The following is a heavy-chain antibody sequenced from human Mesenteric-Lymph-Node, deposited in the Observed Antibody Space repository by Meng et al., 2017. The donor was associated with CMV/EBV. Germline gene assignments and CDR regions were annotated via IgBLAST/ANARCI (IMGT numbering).Heavy chain of an antibody. CDR2: MTNSDSQI. CDR3: ARAPTSYDILTGYFPNGLDV. D-gene: IGHD3-9*01. CDR1: GLTFSSYW. V-gene: IGHV3-21*03. J-gene: IGHJ6*02. Sequence: GGSLRLSCGASGLTFSSYWMHWVRQAPGKGLVWVASMTNSDSQIYYADSVKGRFTISRDNAKNSVYLQMNSLRAEDTAVYYCARAPTSYDILTGYFPNGLDVWGQGTTVTVSS.